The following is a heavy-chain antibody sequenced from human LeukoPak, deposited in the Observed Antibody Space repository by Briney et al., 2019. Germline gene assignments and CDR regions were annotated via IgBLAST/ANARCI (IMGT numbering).Heavy chain of an antibody. CDR2: ISYSGST. D-gene: IGHD2-2*01. Sequence: SETLPLTSTVSGGSISSDYWSWIRQPPGKGLEWIGWISYSGSTTYNPSLKTRVTISLDTSKNQFSLKLSSVTAADTAVYYCARQASCSGTNCYPFDYWGQGTLVTVSS. V-gene: IGHV4-59*08. CDR3: ARQASCSGTNCYPFDY. J-gene: IGHJ4*02. CDR1: GGSISSDY.